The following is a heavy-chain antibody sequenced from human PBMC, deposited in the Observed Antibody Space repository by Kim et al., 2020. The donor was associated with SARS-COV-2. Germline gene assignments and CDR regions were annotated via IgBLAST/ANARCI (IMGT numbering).Heavy chain of an antibody. V-gene: IGHV3-23*01. J-gene: IGHJ1*01. CDR2: ITGSGDST. CDR1: GLTFNNYA. CDR3: AKRSTPKEQLVSYFQH. Sequence: GGSLRLSCAASGLTFNNYAMSWVRQAPGKGLQWVSGITGSGDSTYYADSVKGRFTISRDNSKSTLYLQMNSLTGEDTAVYYCAKRSTPKEQLVSYFQHWG. D-gene: IGHD6-13*01.